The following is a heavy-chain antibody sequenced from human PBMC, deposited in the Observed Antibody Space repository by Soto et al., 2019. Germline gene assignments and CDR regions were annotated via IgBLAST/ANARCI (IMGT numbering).Heavy chain of an antibody. CDR1: GASLNNYY. D-gene: IGHD1-26*01. CDR3: ARGSLAPDY. V-gene: IGHV4-4*07. J-gene: IGHJ4*02. CDR2: IYTSGST. Sequence: SETLSLTCTVSGASLNNYYWSWARQPAGKGLEWVGRIYTSGSTNYNPSLESRVTMSVDTSKTQSSLKLSSVTPADTAVYYCARGSLAPDYWGQGTLVTVSS.